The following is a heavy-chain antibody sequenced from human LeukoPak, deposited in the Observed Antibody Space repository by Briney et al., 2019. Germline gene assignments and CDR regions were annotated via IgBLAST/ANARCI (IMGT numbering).Heavy chain of an antibody. J-gene: IGHJ5*02. D-gene: IGHD3-9*01. Sequence: ETLSLTCTVSGGSISTSAYYRAWIRQPPGKGLEWVSAISGSGGSTYYADSVKGRFTISRDNSKNTLYLQMNSLRAEDTAVYYCAKGDILPNWFDPWGQGTLVTVSS. CDR1: GGSISTSAYY. CDR2: ISGSGGST. V-gene: IGHV3-23*01. CDR3: AKGDILPNWFDP.